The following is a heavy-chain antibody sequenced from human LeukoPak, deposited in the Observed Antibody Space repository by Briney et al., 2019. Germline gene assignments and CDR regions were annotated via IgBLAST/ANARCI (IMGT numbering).Heavy chain of an antibody. CDR2: IIPIFGTA. Sequence: EASVKVSCKASGGTFSSYAISWVRQAPGQGLEWMGGIIPIFGTANYAQKFQGRVTITADESTSTAYMELSSLRSEDTAVYYCARGSPSSFGVVIVGSFDYWGQGTLVTVSS. V-gene: IGHV1-69*13. CDR3: ARGSPSSFGVVIVGSFDY. CDR1: GGTFSSYA. J-gene: IGHJ4*02. D-gene: IGHD3-3*01.